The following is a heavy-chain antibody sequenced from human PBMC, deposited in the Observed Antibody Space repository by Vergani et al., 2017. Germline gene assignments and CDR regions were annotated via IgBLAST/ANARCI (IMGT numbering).Heavy chain of an antibody. Sequence: EVQLVESGGGIVRPGGSLRLSCAASGFTFDDYGMTWVRQAPGKGLEWVSGLNWNGGSTGYAESVRGRFTISRDNAKNSLYLQMNSLRAEDTALYYCAKGTGVSYSSGSFDYWGQGTLVTVSS. D-gene: IGHD6-19*01. CDR1: GFTFDDYG. CDR3: AKGTGVSYSSGSFDY. CDR2: LNWNGGST. V-gene: IGHV3-20*04. J-gene: IGHJ4*02.